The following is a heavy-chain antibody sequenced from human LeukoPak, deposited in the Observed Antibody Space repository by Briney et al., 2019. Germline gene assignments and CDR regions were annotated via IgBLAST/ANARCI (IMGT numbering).Heavy chain of an antibody. Sequence: ASVKVSCKASGYTFTGYYMHWVRQAPGQGLEWMGWINPNSGGTNYAQKFQGRVTMTRDTSISTAYMELSRLRPDDTAVYYCARERRGYCTNGVCFPFDPWGQGTLVTVSS. D-gene: IGHD2-8*01. V-gene: IGHV1-2*02. J-gene: IGHJ5*02. CDR1: GYTFTGYY. CDR2: INPNSGGT. CDR3: ARERRGYCTNGVCFPFDP.